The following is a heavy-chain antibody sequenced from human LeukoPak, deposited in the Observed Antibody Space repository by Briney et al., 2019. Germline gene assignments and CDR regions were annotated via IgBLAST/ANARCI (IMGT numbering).Heavy chain of an antibody. V-gene: IGHV3-30-3*01. CDR2: ISYDVNNK. Sequence: GGSLRLSCPASGFTFSNYDMHWVRQAPGKGLEWVAVISYDVNNKDVADSVKGRFTISRDNSKNTLYLQMNSLRAEDTAVYYCARGNNVLMVTGCFDYWGQGTLVTVSS. CDR1: GFTFSNYD. CDR3: ARGNNVLMVTGCFDY. J-gene: IGHJ4*02. D-gene: IGHD2-21*02.